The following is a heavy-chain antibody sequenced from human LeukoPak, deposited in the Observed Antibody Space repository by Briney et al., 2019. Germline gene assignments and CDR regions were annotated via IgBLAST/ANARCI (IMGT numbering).Heavy chain of an antibody. CDR2: INPNSGGT. Sequence: GASVKVSCTSSGYTFTDYYLHWVRQAPGQGLEWMGWINPNSGGTNYAQKFQGRVTLTRDTSITTTYMELSRLRSDDTAVYYCARDGNFDYWGQGTLVTVSS. D-gene: IGHD2-21*01. CDR1: GYTFTDYY. V-gene: IGHV1-2*02. CDR3: ARDGNFDY. J-gene: IGHJ4*02.